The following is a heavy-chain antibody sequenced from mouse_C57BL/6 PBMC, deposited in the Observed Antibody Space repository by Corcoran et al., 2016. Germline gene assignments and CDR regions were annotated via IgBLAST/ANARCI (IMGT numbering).Heavy chain of an antibody. Sequence: EVQLQQSGPVLVKPGASVKMSCKASGYTFTDYYMNWVKQSHGKSLEWIGVINPYNGGTSYNQKFKGKATLTVDKSSSTAYMELNSLTSEDSAVYYCAKTVVTYWYFDVWGTGTTVTVSS. J-gene: IGHJ1*03. CDR1: GYTFTDYY. CDR2: INPYNGGT. V-gene: IGHV1-19*01. CDR3: AKTVVTYWYFDV. D-gene: IGHD1-1*01.